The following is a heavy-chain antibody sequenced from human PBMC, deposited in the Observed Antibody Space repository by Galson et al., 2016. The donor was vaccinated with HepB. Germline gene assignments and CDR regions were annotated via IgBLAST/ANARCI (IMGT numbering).Heavy chain of an antibody. CDR2: ITASGDTT. V-gene: IGHV3-23*01. CDR1: GITFSSYA. Sequence: SLRLSCAASGITFSSYAMTWVRQTPVKGLEWVSTITASGDTTYYADSVRGRYTISRDNSKNTLYLQMNSLRADDTAVYYCAKHPQTYGDYALFDFWGQGTLVTVSS. CDR3: AKHPQTYGDYALFDF. J-gene: IGHJ4*02. D-gene: IGHD4-17*01.